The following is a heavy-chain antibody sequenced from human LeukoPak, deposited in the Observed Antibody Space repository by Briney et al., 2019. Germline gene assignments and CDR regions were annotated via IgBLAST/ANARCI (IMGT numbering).Heavy chain of an antibody. CDR1: GGSISSSSYY. D-gene: IGHD2-2*01. Sequence: SETLSLTCTVSGGSISSSSYYWGWIRQPPGKGLEWICSMYYSGSIYYNPSLKSRVTISVDTSKNQFSLKLSSVTAADTAVYYCARGRYCSSTSCFPIRGDDSFDIWGQGTMVTVSS. CDR3: ARGRYCSSTSCFPIRGDDSFDI. J-gene: IGHJ3*02. V-gene: IGHV4-39*01. CDR2: MYYSGSI.